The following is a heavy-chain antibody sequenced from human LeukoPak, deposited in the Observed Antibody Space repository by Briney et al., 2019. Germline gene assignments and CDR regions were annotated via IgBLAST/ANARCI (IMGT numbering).Heavy chain of an antibody. V-gene: IGHV4-4*02. CDR1: GAFITNSHW. CDR3: ARGGFYGDYGLDY. Sequence: SGTLSLTCAVSGAFITNSHWWSWARQPPGKGLEWIGEIYHSGTTNYNPSLKSRVTMSVDKSKNQFSLKLSSVTAADTAVYYCARGGFYGDYGLDYWGQGTLVTVSS. D-gene: IGHD4-17*01. J-gene: IGHJ4*02. CDR2: IYHSGTT.